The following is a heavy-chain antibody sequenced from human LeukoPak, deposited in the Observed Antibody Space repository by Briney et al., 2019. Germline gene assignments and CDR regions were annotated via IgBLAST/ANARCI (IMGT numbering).Heavy chain of an antibody. CDR2: IWYDGSNK. Sequence: GGSLRLSCAASGFTFSSYGMHWVRQAPGKGLEWVAVIWYDGSNKYYADSVKGRFTISRDNSRNTLYLQMNSLRAEDTAVYYCAKSAAGNFDYWGQGTLVTVSS. J-gene: IGHJ4*02. CDR3: AKSAAGNFDY. CDR1: GFTFSSYG. V-gene: IGHV3-33*06. D-gene: IGHD6-13*01.